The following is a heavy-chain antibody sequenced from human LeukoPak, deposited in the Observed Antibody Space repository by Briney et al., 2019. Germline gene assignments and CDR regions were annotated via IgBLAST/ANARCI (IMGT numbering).Heavy chain of an antibody. V-gene: IGHV4-59*01. CDR2: IYYSGST. Sequence: SETLSLTCTVSGGSLSSYYWSWIRQPPGKRLEWIGYIYYSGSTNYTPSLKSRVTTSSHTSKNKSPLNLNSVTGAHRARYYSGSTNYNPSLKSRVTISVDTSKNQFSLKLSSVTAADTAVYYCARASPGIAVAGTVGWFDPWGQGTLVTVSS. J-gene: IGHJ5*02. CDR3: GSTNYNPSLKSRVTISVDTSKNQFSLKLSSVTAADTAVYYCARASPGIAVAGTVGWFDP. CDR1: GGSLSSYY. D-gene: IGHD3-10*01.